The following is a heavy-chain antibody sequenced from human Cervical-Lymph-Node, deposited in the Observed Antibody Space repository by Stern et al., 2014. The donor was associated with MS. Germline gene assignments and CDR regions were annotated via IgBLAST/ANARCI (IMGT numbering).Heavy chain of an antibody. V-gene: IGHV1-18*04. CDR2: ISDYNDDR. CDR3: ARVNSVVGATDFDL. Sequence: QMQLVQSGAEVKRPGAWVKVSCKASGFDSTTFGFFWVRQAPGQGLEWVGGISDYNDDRHAAQRFQDRVTVSADTTTNTVYMKLRELASDDTAVYFCARVNSVVGATDFDLWGQGTLVTVSS. J-gene: IGHJ4*02. D-gene: IGHD1-26*01. CDR1: GFDSTTFG.